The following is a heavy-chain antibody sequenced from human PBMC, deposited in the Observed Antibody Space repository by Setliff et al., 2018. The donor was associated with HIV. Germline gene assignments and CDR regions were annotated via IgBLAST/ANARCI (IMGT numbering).Heavy chain of an antibody. Sequence: GGSLRLSCAASGFTFRNYAMNWVRQVPGKGLEWVSGISGSGGTTYYTDSVRGRFTISRDNSKNTLFLQMKSLRAEDTAVYYCAKGTSKVKAYYYYMDVWGEGTTVTVSS. D-gene: IGHD2-2*01. J-gene: IGHJ6*03. CDR2: ISGSGGTT. CDR1: GFTFRNYA. CDR3: AKGTSKVKAYYYYMDV. V-gene: IGHV3-23*01.